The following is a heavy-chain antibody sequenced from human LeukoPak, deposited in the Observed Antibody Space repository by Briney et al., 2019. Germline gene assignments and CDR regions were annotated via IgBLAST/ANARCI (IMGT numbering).Heavy chain of an antibody. CDR1: GFTFDDYA. CDR3: ARDPPLGSCSTISCPHLDY. Sequence: GRSLRLSCAASGFTFDDYAMNWVRQAPGKGLEWVSSISSSSSFIYYADSVKGRFTISRDNAKNSLYLQMNSLRAEDTAVYYCARDPPLGSCSTISCPHLDYWGQGTLVTVSS. CDR2: ISSSSSFI. J-gene: IGHJ4*02. D-gene: IGHD2-2*01. V-gene: IGHV3-21*01.